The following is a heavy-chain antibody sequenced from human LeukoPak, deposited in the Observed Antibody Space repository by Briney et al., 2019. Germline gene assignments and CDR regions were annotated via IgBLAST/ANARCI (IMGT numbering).Heavy chain of an antibody. J-gene: IGHJ4*02. Sequence: PSETLSLTCTVSGGSISSGSYYWSWIRQPAGKGLEWIGRMYTSGSTNYNPSLKSRVTISVDTSKNQFSLKLGSVTAADTAVYYCAREEYSSSSVDYWGQGTLVTVSS. CDR1: GGSISSGSYY. V-gene: IGHV4-61*02. D-gene: IGHD6-6*01. CDR2: MYTSGST. CDR3: AREEYSSSSVDY.